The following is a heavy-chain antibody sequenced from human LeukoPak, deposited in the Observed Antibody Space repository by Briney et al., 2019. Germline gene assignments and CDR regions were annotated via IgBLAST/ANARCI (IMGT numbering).Heavy chain of an antibody. Sequence: PSETLSLTCTVSGGSISSGGYYWSWIRQPPGKGLEWIGYIYHSGSTYYNPSLKSRVTISVDRSKNQFSLKLSSVTAADTAVYYCARSTGGATGPTFDYWGQGTLVTVSS. CDR1: GGSISSGGYY. CDR3: ARSTGGATGPTFDY. D-gene: IGHD1-26*01. J-gene: IGHJ4*02. CDR2: IYHSGST. V-gene: IGHV4-30-2*01.